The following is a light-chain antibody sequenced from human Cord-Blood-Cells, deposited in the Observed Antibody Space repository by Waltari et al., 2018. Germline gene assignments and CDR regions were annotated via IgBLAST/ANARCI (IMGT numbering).Light chain of an antibody. Sequence: QSALSQSASVSGSPGQSFTISFTGTSRDVGGYNYVSTYQQHPGKPTKLMIYDVSKRPSGVSKQFSGSKSGNTAPLTISGLQAEDEADYYCSSCTSSSTVVFGRGTKLTVL. CDR1: SRDVGGYNY. V-gene: IGLV2-14*01. CDR2: DVS. CDR3: SSCTSSSTVV. J-gene: IGLJ2*01.